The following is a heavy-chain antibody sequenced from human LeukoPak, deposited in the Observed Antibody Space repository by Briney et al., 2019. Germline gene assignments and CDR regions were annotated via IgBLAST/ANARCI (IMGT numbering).Heavy chain of an antibody. J-gene: IGHJ4*02. Sequence: SWIRQPPGKGLEWIGYIYYSGTTNYNPSLKSRVTISVDTSKNQFSLKLSSVTAADTAVYYCARGKSYGDYTFDYWGQGTLVTVSS. D-gene: IGHD4-17*01. V-gene: IGHV4-61*06. CDR3: ARGKSYGDYTFDY. CDR2: IYYSGTT.